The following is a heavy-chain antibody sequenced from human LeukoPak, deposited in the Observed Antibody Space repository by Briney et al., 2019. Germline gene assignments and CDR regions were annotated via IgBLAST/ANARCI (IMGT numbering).Heavy chain of an antibody. CDR3: AIPSGFFDY. CDR2: VSGSGDRT. CDR1: GFTFSNYA. J-gene: IGHJ4*02. D-gene: IGHD3-22*01. Sequence: GGSLRLSCAASGFTFSNYAMSWVRQAPGKGLEWISAVSGSGDRTYYAGSVKGRFTISRDNSKNTLYLQMNSLRAEDTAVYYCAIPSGFFDYWGQGTLVTVSS. V-gene: IGHV3-23*01.